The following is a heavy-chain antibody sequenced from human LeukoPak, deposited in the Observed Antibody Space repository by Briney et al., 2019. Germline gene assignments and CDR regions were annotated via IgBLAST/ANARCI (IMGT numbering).Heavy chain of an antibody. CDR3: AKGSRCHFDY. J-gene: IGHJ4*02. D-gene: IGHD6-13*01. CDR1: GFTFSSYG. CDR2: IQYDGSNI. Sequence: PGGSLRLSCAASGFTFSSYGMHWVRQAPGKGLEWVAFIQYDGSNIYSADSVKGRFTISRDNSKNTLYLLMNSLGPEDTAVYYCAKGSRCHFDYWGQGTLVTVSS. V-gene: IGHV3-30*02.